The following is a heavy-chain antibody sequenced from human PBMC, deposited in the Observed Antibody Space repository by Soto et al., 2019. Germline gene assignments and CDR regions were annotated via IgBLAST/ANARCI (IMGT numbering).Heavy chain of an antibody. Sequence: SVKVSCQASGYSFTSYGINWVRQAPGQGLEWMGWITVYNGQTKYAQNFQGRATMTTESPTSTAYLELTSLGSDDTAVYYCARAEVEPRFYGMDVWGQGTTVTVSS. CDR1: GYSFTSYG. D-gene: IGHD3-3*01. J-gene: IGHJ6*02. V-gene: IGHV1-18*04. CDR3: ARAEVEPRFYGMDV. CDR2: ITVYNGQT.